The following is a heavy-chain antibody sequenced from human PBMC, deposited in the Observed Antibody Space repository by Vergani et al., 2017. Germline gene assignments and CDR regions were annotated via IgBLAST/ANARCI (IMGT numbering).Heavy chain of an antibody. J-gene: IGHJ4*02. Sequence: EVQLVESGGGLVQPGRSLRLSCAASGFTFDDYAMHWVRQAPGKGLEWVSGISWNSGSIGYADSVKGRFTISRDNAKNSLYLQMNSLRAEDTGLYYCAKGHAYDILNGRDYWGQGTLVTVSS. V-gene: IGHV3-9*01. CDR2: ISWNSGSI. CDR1: GFTFDDYA. CDR3: AKGHAYDILNGRDY. D-gene: IGHD3-9*01.